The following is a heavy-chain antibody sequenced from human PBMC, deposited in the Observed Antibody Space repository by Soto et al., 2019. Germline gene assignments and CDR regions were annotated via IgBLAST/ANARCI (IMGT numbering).Heavy chain of an antibody. D-gene: IGHD1-26*01. V-gene: IGHV3-21*01. CDR3: ARGSAFIGLDY. Sequence: GGSLRLSCAVSGFIFSHYSMNWVRQAPGKGLEWVSSIGTSGSYIYDTDSVKGRFTISRDNTKDSLYLQMNSLRAEDTAIYYCARGSAFIGLDYWGQGT. CDR2: IGTSGSYI. J-gene: IGHJ4*02. CDR1: GFIFSHYS.